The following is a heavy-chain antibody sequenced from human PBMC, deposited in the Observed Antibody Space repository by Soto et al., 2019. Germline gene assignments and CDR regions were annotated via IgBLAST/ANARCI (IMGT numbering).Heavy chain of an antibody. CDR2: VHISGHS. Sequence: SETLPLTCTLSGGSVRAPDWWNWVRQSPDKGLEWIAEVHISGHSNYNPSLRSRVSVSIDSSKNQFYLNLNSVTAADTAIYYCARVRQGCSANNCYFDPWGQGTQVTVS. D-gene: IGHD1-1*01. CDR3: ARVRQGCSANNCYFDP. CDR1: GGSVRAPDW. V-gene: IGHV4-4*02. J-gene: IGHJ5*01.